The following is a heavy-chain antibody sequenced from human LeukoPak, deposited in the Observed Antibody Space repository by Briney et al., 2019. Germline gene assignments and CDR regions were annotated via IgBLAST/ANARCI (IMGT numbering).Heavy chain of an antibody. CDR3: AKNRHSDTTLDY. CDR1: GFTFSSHW. V-gene: IGHV3-74*01. J-gene: IGHJ4*02. Sequence: PGGSLRLSCVASGFTFSSHWMHWVRQAPGKGLVWVSHIRSDGGFTNYADSVKGRFTISRDSSKMLYLQMNSLRVEDTAVYYCAKNRHSDTTLDYWGQGTLVTVSS. D-gene: IGHD5-18*01. CDR2: IRSDGGFT.